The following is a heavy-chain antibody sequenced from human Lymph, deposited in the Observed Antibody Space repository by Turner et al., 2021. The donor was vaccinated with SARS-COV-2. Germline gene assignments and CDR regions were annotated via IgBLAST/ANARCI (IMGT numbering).Heavy chain of an antibody. V-gene: IGHV3-33*01. CDR1: GFTFSSYG. CDR3: ARVKGYNGYDLRYYYGMDV. CDR2: IWYDGSNK. D-gene: IGHD5-12*01. Sequence: QVQLVESGGGVVQPGRSLRLSCAASGFTFSSYGMHWVRQAPGKGLEWVAVIWYDGSNKYYADSVKGRFTISRDNSKNTLYLQMNSPRAEDTAVYYCARVKGYNGYDLRYYYGMDVWGQGTTVTVSS. J-gene: IGHJ6*02.